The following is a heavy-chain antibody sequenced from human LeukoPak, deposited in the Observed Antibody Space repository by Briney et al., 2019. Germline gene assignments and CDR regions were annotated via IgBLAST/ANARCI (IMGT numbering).Heavy chain of an antibody. J-gene: IGHJ4*02. CDR1: GFTFSSYG. Sequence: GGSLRLSCAASGFTFSSYGMHWVRQAPGKGLEWVAFIRYDGSNKYYANSVKGRFTISRDNAKNSLYLQMNSLRAEDTAVYYCAREYDFWSGYYRDWGQGTLVTVSS. D-gene: IGHD3-3*01. V-gene: IGHV3-30*02. CDR2: IRYDGSNK. CDR3: AREYDFWSGYYRD.